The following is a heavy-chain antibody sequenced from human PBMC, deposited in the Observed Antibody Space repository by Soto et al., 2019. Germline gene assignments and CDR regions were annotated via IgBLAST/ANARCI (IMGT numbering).Heavy chain of an antibody. J-gene: IGHJ4*02. V-gene: IGHV3-23*01. CDR3: AKNNGTD. CDR1: GFIFNTYA. CDR2: ISGSGDTT. Sequence: EVQLLESGGGLVQPGGSLRLSCAASGFIFNTYAMSWVRQAPGKGLEWVSAISGSGDTTYYADSLKGRFTISRDNSKNTVHLQMNSLRADDTAVYYCAKNNGTDWGQGTLVTVSS. D-gene: IGHD1-20*01.